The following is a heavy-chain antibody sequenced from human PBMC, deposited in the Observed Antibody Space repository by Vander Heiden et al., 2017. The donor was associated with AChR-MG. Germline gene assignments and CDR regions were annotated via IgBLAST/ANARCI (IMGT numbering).Heavy chain of an antibody. V-gene: IGHV3-11*01. CDR3: ARDWGGYSGYDSPPSGVCDY. Sequence: QVQLVESGGGLVKPGGSMRLSCAASGFTFSDYYMTWIRQAPGKGLEWVSYISSSGSTIYYADSVKGRFTISRDNAKNSLYLQMNSLRAEDTAVYYCARDWGGYSGYDSPPSGVCDYWGQGTLVTVSS. CDR1: GFTFSDYY. D-gene: IGHD5-12*01. J-gene: IGHJ4*02. CDR2: ISSSGSTI.